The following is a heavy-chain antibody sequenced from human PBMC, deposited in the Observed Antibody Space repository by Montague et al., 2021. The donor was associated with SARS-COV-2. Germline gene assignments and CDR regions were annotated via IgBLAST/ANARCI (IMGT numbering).Heavy chain of an antibody. J-gene: IGHJ4*02. V-gene: IGHV4-61*02. D-gene: IGHD2-21*01. CDR2: IYTNGNT. CDR1: GGSISSGSYY. Sequence: TLSLTCTVSGGSISSGSYYWSWIRQPAGKGLEWSGRIYTNGNTNYNPYLKSRITISVDTAKNQFSLKLRSVTAADTAVYYCARVVGFDFDYWGQGTLVTVSS. CDR3: ARVVGFDFDY.